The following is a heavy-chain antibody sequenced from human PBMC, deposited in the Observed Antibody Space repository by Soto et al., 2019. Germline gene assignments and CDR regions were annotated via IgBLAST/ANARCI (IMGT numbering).Heavy chain of an antibody. D-gene: IGHD4-4*01. J-gene: IGHJ4*02. CDR3: AIHGSVNYFDY. CDR1: GDSITSNSYF. Sequence: SETLSLTCTVSGDSITSNSYFWAWIRQPPGKGLEWIGSIYYSGTTYYNPSLKSRVTISIDRSKNQFSLKLSSVTAADTAVYYWAIHGSVNYFDYWGQGALVTVSS. V-gene: IGHV4-39*01. CDR2: IYYSGTT.